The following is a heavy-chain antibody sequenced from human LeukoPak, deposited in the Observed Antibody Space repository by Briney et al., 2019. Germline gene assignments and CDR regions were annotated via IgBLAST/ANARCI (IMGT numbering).Heavy chain of an antibody. V-gene: IGHV3-33*05. CDR3: ARSAEYYDFWSGYTYYYYMDV. D-gene: IGHD3-3*01. Sequence: GGSLRLSCAASGFTFSSYGMHWVRQAPGKGLEWVAVISYDGSNKYYADSVKGRFTISRDNSKNTLYLQMNSLRAEDTAVYYCARSAEYYDFWSGYTYYYYMDVWGKGTTVTVSS. CDR1: GFTFSSYG. J-gene: IGHJ6*03. CDR2: ISYDGSNK.